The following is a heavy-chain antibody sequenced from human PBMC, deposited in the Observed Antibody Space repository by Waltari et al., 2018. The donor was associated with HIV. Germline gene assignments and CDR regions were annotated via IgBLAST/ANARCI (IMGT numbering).Heavy chain of an antibody. CDR3: ARGGGYSSSYYFDY. CDR2: ISYDGSNK. CDR1: GFTFSSYA. V-gene: IGHV3-30-3*01. Sequence: GGVVQPGRSLRLSCAASGFTFSSYAMHWVRQAPGKGLEWVAVISYDGSNKYYADSVKGRFTISRDNSKNTLYLQMNSLRAEDTAVYYCARGGGYSSSYYFDYWGQGTLVTVSS. J-gene: IGHJ4*02. D-gene: IGHD5-12*01.